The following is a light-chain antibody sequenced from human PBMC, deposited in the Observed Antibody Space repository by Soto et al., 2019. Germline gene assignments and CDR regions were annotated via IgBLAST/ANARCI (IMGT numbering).Light chain of an antibody. CDR1: SSNIGAGYD. Sequence: QFVLTQPPSLSGAPGQRVTISCTGSSSNIGAGYDVHWYQQLPGTAPKLLIYGNSNRPSGVPDRFSGSKSGTSASLAITGLQAEDEADYYCQSYDSSLSGSVVFGGGTKLTVL. CDR3: QSYDSSLSGSVV. J-gene: IGLJ2*01. CDR2: GNS. V-gene: IGLV1-40*01.